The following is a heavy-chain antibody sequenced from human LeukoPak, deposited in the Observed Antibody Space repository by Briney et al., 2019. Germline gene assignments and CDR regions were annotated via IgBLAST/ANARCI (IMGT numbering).Heavy chain of an antibody. Sequence: PSETLSLTCAVYGGSFSGYYWSWIRQPPGKGLEWIGEINHSGSTNYNPSLKSRVTISVDTSKNQFSLKLSSVTAADTAVYYCASGPDFDYRGQGTLVTVSS. CDR1: GGSFSGYY. V-gene: IGHV4-34*01. CDR3: ASGPDFDY. CDR2: INHSGST. J-gene: IGHJ4*02.